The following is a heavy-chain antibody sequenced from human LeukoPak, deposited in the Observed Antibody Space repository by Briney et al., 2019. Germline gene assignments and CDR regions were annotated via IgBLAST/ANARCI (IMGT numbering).Heavy chain of an antibody. V-gene: IGHV4-61*02. Sequence: SQTLSLTCTVSGGSISSGSYYWSWIRQPAGKGLEWIGRIYTSGSTNYNPSLKSRVTISVDTSKNQLSLKLSSVTAADTAVYYCARGTGYDILTGYYSDYYYYGMDVWGQGTTVTVSS. CDR2: IYTSGST. CDR1: GGSISSGSYY. CDR3: ARGTGYDILTGYYSDYYYYGMDV. D-gene: IGHD3-9*01. J-gene: IGHJ6*02.